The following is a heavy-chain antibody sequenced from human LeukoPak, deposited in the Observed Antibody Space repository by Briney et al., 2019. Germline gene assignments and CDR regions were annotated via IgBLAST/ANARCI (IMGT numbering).Heavy chain of an antibody. Sequence: GGSLTLSCAASGFTFSSYAMHWVRQAPGKGLEWVAVISYDGSNKYYADSVKGRFTISRDNSKNTLYLQMNSLRAEDTAVYYCAREDEGFDYWGQGTLVTVSS. J-gene: IGHJ4*02. CDR3: AREDEGFDY. CDR2: ISYDGSNK. V-gene: IGHV3-30*04. CDR1: GFTFSSYA. D-gene: IGHD5-24*01.